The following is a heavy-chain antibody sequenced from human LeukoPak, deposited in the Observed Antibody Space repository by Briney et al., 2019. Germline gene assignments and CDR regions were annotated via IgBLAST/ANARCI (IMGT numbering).Heavy chain of an antibody. D-gene: IGHD3-9*01. J-gene: IGHJ4*02. CDR1: GFTFSSYA. V-gene: IGHV3-23*01. CDR3: AKGRLRYFDWLDY. CDR2: ISGSGGST. Sequence: PGGSLRLSCAASGFTFSSYAMSWVRQAPGEGLEWVSAISGSGGSTYYADSVKGRFTISRDNSKNTLYLQMNSLRAEDTAVYYCAKGRLRYFDWLDYWGQGTLVTVSS.